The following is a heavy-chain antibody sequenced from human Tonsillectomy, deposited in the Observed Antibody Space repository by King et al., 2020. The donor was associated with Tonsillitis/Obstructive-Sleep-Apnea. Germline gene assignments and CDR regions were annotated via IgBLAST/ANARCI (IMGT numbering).Heavy chain of an antibody. J-gene: IGHJ4*02. V-gene: IGHV3-7*01. Sequence: VQLVESGGGLVQPGGCLRISCAASGFYFSSYWMSWVRQAPGKGLEWVANINKGGAEKYFLDSVKGGFTISRDNDKNSLYLQMNSLRAEDTAMYYCAKMGVAVPNDYCGQGTLVTVSS. D-gene: IGHD2-15*01. CDR1: GFYFSSYW. CDR3: AKMGVAVPNDY. CDR2: INKGGAEK.